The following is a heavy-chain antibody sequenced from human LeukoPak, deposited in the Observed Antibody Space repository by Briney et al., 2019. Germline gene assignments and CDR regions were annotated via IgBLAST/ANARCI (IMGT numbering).Heavy chain of an antibody. CDR3: ARVRGYYDSSGYDY. J-gene: IGHJ4*02. D-gene: IGHD3-22*01. Sequence: PSETLSLTCTVSGGSINSYYWSWIRQPPGKGLEWIGYIYYSGSTYYNPSLKSRVTISEDTSKNQISLKLSSVTAADTAVYYCARVRGYYDSSGYDYWGQGTLVTVSS. V-gene: IGHV4-59*01. CDR1: GGSINSYY. CDR2: IYYSGST.